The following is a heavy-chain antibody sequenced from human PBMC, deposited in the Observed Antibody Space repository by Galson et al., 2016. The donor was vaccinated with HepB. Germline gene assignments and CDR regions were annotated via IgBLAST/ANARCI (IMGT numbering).Heavy chain of an antibody. Sequence: SLRLSCAASGFTFSSYAMSWVRQAPGKGLEWVSAISGSGGSTYYADSVKGRFTISRDNSKNTLYLQRNSLRAEDTAVYCCAKDLGFLEWLFFDSYYYYGMDVWGQGTTVTVSS. V-gene: IGHV3-23*01. D-gene: IGHD3-3*01. J-gene: IGHJ6*02. CDR1: GFTFSSYA. CDR2: ISGSGGST. CDR3: AKDLGFLEWLFFDSYYYYGMDV.